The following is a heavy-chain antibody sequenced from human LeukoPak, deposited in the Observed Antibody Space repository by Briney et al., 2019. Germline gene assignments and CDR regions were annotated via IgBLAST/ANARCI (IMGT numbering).Heavy chain of an antibody. CDR2: ISSSSSYI. D-gene: IGHD2-2*01. CDR3: ARGSPGWCSSTSCTYDAFDI. CDR1: GFTFSSYS. Sequence: GGSLRLSCAASGFTFSSYSMNWVRQAPGKGLEWVSSISSSSSYIYYADSVKGRFTISRDNAKNSLYLQMNSLRAEDTAVYYCARGSPGWCSSTSCTYDAFDIWGQGTMVTVSS. V-gene: IGHV3-21*01. J-gene: IGHJ3*02.